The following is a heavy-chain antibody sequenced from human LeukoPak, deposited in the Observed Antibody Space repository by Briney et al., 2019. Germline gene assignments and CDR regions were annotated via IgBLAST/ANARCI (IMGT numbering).Heavy chain of an antibody. J-gene: IGHJ4*02. V-gene: IGHV3-21*01. CDR1: GYIFSHFS. Sequence: GGPLTLSCAASGYIFSHFSVNWVRQAPGKGLEGVSSISDRSNYRYYADSVRGRFTISRDHARDSLFLQMISLRAEDTAVYFCVRLRRNSDRSGYYYYYDYWGQGTLVTVSS. D-gene: IGHD3-22*01. CDR3: VRLRRNSDRSGYYYYYDY. CDR2: ISDRSNYR.